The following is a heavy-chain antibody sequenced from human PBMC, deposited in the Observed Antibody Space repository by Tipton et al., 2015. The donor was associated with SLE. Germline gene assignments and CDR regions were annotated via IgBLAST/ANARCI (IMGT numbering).Heavy chain of an antibody. D-gene: IGHD2-2*01. Sequence: TLSLTCSVSGGSISSGSYYWSWIRQPAGKGLEWIGRIYTSGSTNYNPSLKSRVTISVDTSKNQFSLKLTSVTAADTAMYFCARVELDPQLLEGPFDIWGPGTLITVSS. CDR2: IYTSGST. CDR3: ARVELDPQLLEGPFDI. V-gene: IGHV4-61*02. CDR1: GGSISSGSYY. J-gene: IGHJ3*02.